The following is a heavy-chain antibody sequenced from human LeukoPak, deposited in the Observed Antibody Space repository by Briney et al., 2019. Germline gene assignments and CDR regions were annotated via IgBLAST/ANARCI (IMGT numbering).Heavy chain of an antibody. V-gene: IGHV3-23*01. J-gene: IGHJ4*02. CDR1: GFSVSSFG. CDR3: AQGFSSGWYPY. CDR2: ISVNGETT. Sequence: QPGGSLRLSCAVSGFSVSSFGMSWVRQAPGKGLEWISAISVNGETTWYADSVRGRFIISRDISKNTLYLQLSSLRAEDTAVYYCAQGFSSGWYPYWGQGSLVSVSS. D-gene: IGHD6-19*01.